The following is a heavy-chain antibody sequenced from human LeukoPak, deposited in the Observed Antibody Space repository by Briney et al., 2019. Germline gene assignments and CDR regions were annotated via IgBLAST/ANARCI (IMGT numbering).Heavy chain of an antibody. CDR2: ISSSSSTI. CDR1: GFTFSSYD. D-gene: IGHD1-14*01. CDR3: ARVLPRGTEVDY. J-gene: IGHJ4*02. V-gene: IGHV3-48*01. Sequence: PGGSLRLSCAASGFTFSSYDMTWVRQAPGKGLEWVSHISSSSSTIYYADSVKGRFTISRDNAKNSLYLQMNSLRAEDTAVYYCARVLPRGTEVDYWGRGTLVTVSS.